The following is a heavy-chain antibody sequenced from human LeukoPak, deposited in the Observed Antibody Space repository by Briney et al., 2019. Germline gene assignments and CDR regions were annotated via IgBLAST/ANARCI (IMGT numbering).Heavy chain of an antibody. V-gene: IGHV3-30-3*01. CDR1: GFTFVNYA. D-gene: IGHD4-11*01. J-gene: IGHJ4*02. CDR2: ISYDGSNT. CDR3: ARRYSNYVDY. Sequence: PGRSLRLSCAASGFTFVNYAMHWVRQAPGKGLEWVAVISYDGSNTYYADSVKGRFTISRDNSENTLYVQVNSLRAEDTAVYYCARRYSNYVDYWGQGTLVTVSS.